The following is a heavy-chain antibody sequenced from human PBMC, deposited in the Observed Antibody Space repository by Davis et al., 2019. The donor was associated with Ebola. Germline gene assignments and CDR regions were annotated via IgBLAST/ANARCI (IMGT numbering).Heavy chain of an antibody. V-gene: IGHV4-34*01. CDR1: GGSFSTYY. J-gene: IGHJ4*02. Sequence: PGGSLRLSCAVYGGSFSTYYWSWIRQSPGKGLEWIGQIHHGGRTSYNPSLKSRVTISVDTSKNQFSLRLTSVTAADTAVFYCVRGTNFYDNTGFYYFDYWGQGTLVTVFS. D-gene: IGHD3-22*01. CDR2: IHHGGRT. CDR3: VRGTNFYDNTGFYYFDY.